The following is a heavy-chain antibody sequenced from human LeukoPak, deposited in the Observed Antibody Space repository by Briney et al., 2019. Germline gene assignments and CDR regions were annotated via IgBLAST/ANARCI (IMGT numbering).Heavy chain of an antibody. CDR3: ARGKDGSGNYYDY. J-gene: IGHJ4*02. V-gene: IGHV4-34*01. CDR1: GGSFSGYY. Sequence: PSETLSLTCAVYGGSFSGYYWSWIRQPPGKGLEWIGEINHSGSTNYNPSLKSRVTISVDTSKNQFSLKFSSVTAADTAVYYCARGKDGSGNYYDYWGQGTLVTVSS. CDR2: INHSGST. D-gene: IGHD3-10*01.